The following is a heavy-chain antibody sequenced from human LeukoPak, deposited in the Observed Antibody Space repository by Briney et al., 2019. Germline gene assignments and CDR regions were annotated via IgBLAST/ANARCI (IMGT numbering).Heavy chain of an antibody. J-gene: IGHJ4*02. D-gene: IGHD4-17*01. CDR2: ISSNGGST. CDR1: GFTFSSYD. CDR3: ARESTVTHSFDY. Sequence: GGSLRLSCAASGFTFSSYDMHWVRQAPGKGLEYVSAISSNGGSTYYADSVKGRFTISRDNSKNTLYLQIGSLRAEDMAVYYCARESTVTHSFDYWGQGTLVTVSS. V-gene: IGHV3-64*02.